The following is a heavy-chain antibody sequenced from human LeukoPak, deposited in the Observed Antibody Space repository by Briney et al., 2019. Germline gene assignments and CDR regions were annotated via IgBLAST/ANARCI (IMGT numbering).Heavy chain of an antibody. V-gene: IGHV4-39*07. J-gene: IGHJ3*01. Sequence: SETLSLTCTVSGGSISSSDYYWGWIRQPPGKGLEWIGTIYYSATSYYSGTSYFNPSLKSRVTISVDTPKNQFSLKSRSVTAADTAVYYCARDYDILTGYGDAFDVWGQGTKVTVSS. CDR1: GGSISSSDYY. CDR2: IYYSATSYYSGTS. D-gene: IGHD3-9*01. CDR3: ARDYDILTGYGDAFDV.